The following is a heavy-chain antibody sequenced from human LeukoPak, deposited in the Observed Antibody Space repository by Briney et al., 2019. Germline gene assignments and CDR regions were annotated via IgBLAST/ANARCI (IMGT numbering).Heavy chain of an antibody. J-gene: IGHJ6*03. CDR3: ARESGNSVSPGYMDV. Sequence: GASVKVSCKASGYTFTGYYMHWVRQAPGQGLEWMGWINPNSGGTNYAQKFQGRVTMTRDTSISTAYMELSRLRSDDTAVYYCARESGNSVSPGYMDVWGKGTTVTISS. CDR2: INPNSGGT. V-gene: IGHV1-2*02. CDR1: GYTFTGYY. D-gene: IGHD4-23*01.